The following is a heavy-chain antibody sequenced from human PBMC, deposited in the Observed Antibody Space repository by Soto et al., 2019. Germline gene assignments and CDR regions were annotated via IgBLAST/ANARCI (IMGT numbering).Heavy chain of an antibody. CDR2: ISDSGDLT. J-gene: IGHJ3*01. Sequence: ELKLLEIGGGLVQPGGSLRLSCAASEFTFSTYAMTWVRQAPGRGLQWVATISDSGDLTYYADSVKGRFTISRDNSRNTLYLQMNSLRPEDTALYYCARDIEENQLLYDAFDFWGQGTMVTV. V-gene: IGHV3-23*01. D-gene: IGHD2-2*01. CDR3: ARDIEENQLLYDAFDF. CDR1: EFTFSTYA.